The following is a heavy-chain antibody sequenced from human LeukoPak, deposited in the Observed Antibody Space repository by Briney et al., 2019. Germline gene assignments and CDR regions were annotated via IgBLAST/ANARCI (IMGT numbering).Heavy chain of an antibody. Sequence: SVKVSCKASGGTFSSYAISWVRHAPGQGLEWTGGIIPIFGTANYAQKFQGRVTITTDESTSTAYMELSSLRSEDTAVYYCARGQYYDFWSHSADYWGQGALVSVCS. V-gene: IGHV1-69*05. D-gene: IGHD3-3*01. CDR3: ARGQYYDFWSHSADY. CDR2: IIPIFGTA. CDR1: GGTFSSYA. J-gene: IGHJ4*02.